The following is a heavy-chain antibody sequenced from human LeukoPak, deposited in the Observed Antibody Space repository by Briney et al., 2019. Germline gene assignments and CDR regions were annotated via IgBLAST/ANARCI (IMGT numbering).Heavy chain of an antibody. Sequence: PGGSLRLSCAASGFTISFYWMSWVRQAPGKGLEWVANINQVASEKNYVGSVKGRFTISRDNAKNSLYLQMNSVRAEDTAMYYCVRDGGYYGPDSWGQGALVSVSS. J-gene: IGHJ4*02. D-gene: IGHD3-10*01. CDR2: INQVASEK. CDR1: GFTISFYW. V-gene: IGHV3-7*04. CDR3: VRDGGYYGPDS.